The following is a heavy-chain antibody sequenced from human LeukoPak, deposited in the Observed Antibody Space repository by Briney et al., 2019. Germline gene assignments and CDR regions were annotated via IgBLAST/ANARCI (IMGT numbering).Heavy chain of an antibody. CDR2: IYWDDDK. Sequence: SGPTLVKPTQTLTLTCTFSGFSLSTSGVGVGWIRQPPGKALDWLALIYWDDDKRYSPSLKSRLTITKDTSKNQVVLTMTNMDPVDTATYYCAHRLGYYDSSGYYSTEYFQHWGQGTLVTVSS. J-gene: IGHJ1*01. D-gene: IGHD3-22*01. CDR1: GFSLSTSGVG. CDR3: AHRLGYYDSSGYYSTEYFQH. V-gene: IGHV2-5*02.